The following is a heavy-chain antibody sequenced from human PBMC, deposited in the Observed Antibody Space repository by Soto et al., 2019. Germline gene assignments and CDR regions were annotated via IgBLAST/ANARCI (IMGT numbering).Heavy chain of an antibody. CDR1: GYIIENYW. CDR2: IFPDDSDT. Sequence: ESLKVSCKASGYIIENYWIGWVRQMPGQGLEWMGIIFPDDSDTRYSPSFQGHVTISVDKSISTAYVQWSSLKASDSAIYYCFRGGVTSRTFDYWGQGTLVTVSS. J-gene: IGHJ4*02. V-gene: IGHV5-51*01. D-gene: IGHD3-16*01. CDR3: FRGGVTSRTFDY.